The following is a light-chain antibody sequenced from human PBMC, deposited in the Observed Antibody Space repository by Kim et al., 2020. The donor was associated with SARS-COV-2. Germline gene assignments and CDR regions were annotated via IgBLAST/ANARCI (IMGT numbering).Light chain of an antibody. J-gene: IGKJ1*01. CDR1: QGISNY. V-gene: IGKV1-27*01. Sequence: SVGDRVTITCRASQGISNYLAWYQQRPGKVPKVLIYAASTLQSGVPSRFSGSGSGTDFTLTISSLQPEDAATYYCQKYNNAPPWTFGQGTKVDIK. CDR3: QKYNNAPPWT. CDR2: AAS.